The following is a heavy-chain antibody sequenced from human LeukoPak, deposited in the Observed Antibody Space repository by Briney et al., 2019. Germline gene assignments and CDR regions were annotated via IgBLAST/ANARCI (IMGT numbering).Heavy chain of an antibody. V-gene: IGHV1-2*02. CDR2: INTNSGGT. CDR1: GYTFTGYY. D-gene: IGHD3-10*01. CDR3: ARDKVTMVRGPSWFDP. J-gene: IGHJ5*02. Sequence: ASVKVSCKASGYTFTGYYMHWVRQAPGQGLEWMGWINTNSGGTNYAQKFQGRVTMTRDTSISTAYMELSRLRSDDTAVYYCARDKVTMVRGPSWFDPWGQGTLVTVSS.